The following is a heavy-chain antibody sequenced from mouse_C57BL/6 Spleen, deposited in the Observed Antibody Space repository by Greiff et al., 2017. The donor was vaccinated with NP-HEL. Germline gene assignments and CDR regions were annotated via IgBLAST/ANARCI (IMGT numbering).Heavy chain of an antibody. CDR3: ARPGVVATDWYFDV. J-gene: IGHJ1*03. CDR1: GFTFSDYG. V-gene: IGHV5-17*01. Sequence: EVKLVESGGGLVKPGGSLKLSCAASGFTFSDYGMHWVRQAPEKGLEWVAYISSGSSTIYYADTVKGRFTISRDNAKNTLFLQMTSLRSDDTAMYYCARPGVVATDWYFDVWGTGTTVTVSS. D-gene: IGHD1-1*01. CDR2: ISSGSSTI.